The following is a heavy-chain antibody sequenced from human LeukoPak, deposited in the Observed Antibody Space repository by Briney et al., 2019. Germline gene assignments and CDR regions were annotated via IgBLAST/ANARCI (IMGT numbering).Heavy chain of an antibody. J-gene: IGHJ1*01. CDR1: GGTFSSYA. V-gene: IGHV1-69*04. D-gene: IGHD3-22*01. Sequence: ASVKVSCKASGGTFSSYAISWVRQAPVQGLEWMGRIIPILGIANYAQKFQGRVTITAGKYTHTAYMELSSLRSEDTAVYYCARGLHGSSGYYLTEYFQHWGQGTLVTVSS. CDR3: ARGLHGSSGYYLTEYFQH. CDR2: IIPILGIA.